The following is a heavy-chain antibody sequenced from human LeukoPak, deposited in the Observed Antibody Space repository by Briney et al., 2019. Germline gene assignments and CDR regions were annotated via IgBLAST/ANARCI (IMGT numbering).Heavy chain of an antibody. CDR3: ATESLWRRAYFDY. CDR2: IIPIFGTA. Sequence: ASVKVSCKASGGTFSSYAISWVRQAPGQGLEWMGGIIPIFGTANYAQKFQGRVTITADESTSTAYMELSSLRSEDTAVYYCATESLWRRAYFDYWGQGTLVTVSS. V-gene: IGHV1-69*13. J-gene: IGHJ4*02. D-gene: IGHD2/OR15-2a*01. CDR1: GGTFSSYA.